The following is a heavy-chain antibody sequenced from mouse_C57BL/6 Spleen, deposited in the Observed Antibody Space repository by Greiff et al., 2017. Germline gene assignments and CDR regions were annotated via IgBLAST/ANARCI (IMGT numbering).Heavy chain of an antibody. V-gene: IGHV5-17*01. D-gene: IGHD2-5*01. J-gene: IGHJ4*01. CDR2: ISSGSSTI. CDR3: ARDSKHYYAMDY. Sequence: EVKVVESGGGLVKPGGSLKLSCAASGFTFSDYGMHWVRQAPEKGLEWVAYISSGSSTIYYADTVKGRFTISRDNAKNTLFLQMTSLRSEDTAMYYCARDSKHYYAMDYWGQGTSVTVSS. CDR1: GFTFSDYG.